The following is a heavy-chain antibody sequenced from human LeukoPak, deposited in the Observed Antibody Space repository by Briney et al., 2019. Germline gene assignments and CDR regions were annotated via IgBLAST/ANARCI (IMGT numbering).Heavy chain of an antibody. V-gene: IGHV4-61*03. J-gene: IGHJ5*02. CDR2: IYFSGDT. Sequence: SETLSLTCTVSGGSVTSASNYWTWIRQPPGKGLEWIGYIYFSGDTNYNPSLKNRVTIPLDTSKNHFSLKLSSVTAADTAVYYCARADTYYYDSSGYPNGFDPWGQGTLVTVSS. CDR1: GGSVTSASNY. D-gene: IGHD3-22*01. CDR3: ARADTYYYDSSGYPNGFDP.